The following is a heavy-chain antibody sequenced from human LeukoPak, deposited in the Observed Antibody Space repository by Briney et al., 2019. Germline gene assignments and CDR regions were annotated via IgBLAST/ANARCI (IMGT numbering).Heavy chain of an antibody. D-gene: IGHD5-18*01. CDR1: GGSISSGGYS. CDR3: ARAQQLWYTTDYFDY. V-gene: IGHV4-30-2*01. J-gene: IGHJ4*02. Sequence: SQTLSLTCAVSGGSISSGGYSWSWIRQPPGKGLEWIGYIYHSGSTYYNPSLKSRVTISVGRSKNQFSLKLSSVTAADTAVYYCARAQQLWYTTDYFDYWGQGTLVTVSS. CDR2: IYHSGST.